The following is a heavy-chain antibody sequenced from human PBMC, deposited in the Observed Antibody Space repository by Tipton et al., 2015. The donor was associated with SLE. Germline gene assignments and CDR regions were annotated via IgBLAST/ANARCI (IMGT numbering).Heavy chain of an antibody. CDR3: ARGSVERILVPAAMPEVAFDI. Sequence: GLVKPSETLSLTCTVSDGSIRSTNYYWGWIRQPPGKGLEWIGSIFYTGSTYYNPSLKSRVTISVDTSKNQFSLNVRSVTAADTAVYYCARGSVERILVPAAMPEVAFDIWGQGAMVAVSS. CDR2: IFYTGST. D-gene: IGHD2-2*01. V-gene: IGHV4-39*07. CDR1: DGSIRSTNYY. J-gene: IGHJ3*02.